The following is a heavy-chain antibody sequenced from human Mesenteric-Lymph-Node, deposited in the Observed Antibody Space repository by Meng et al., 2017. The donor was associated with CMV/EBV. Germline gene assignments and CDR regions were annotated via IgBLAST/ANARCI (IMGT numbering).Heavy chain of an antibody. V-gene: IGHV4-61*01. CDR3: ARRGTNGWYDY. CDR1: GGSITSSSYY. D-gene: IGHD6-19*01. Sequence: SETLSLTCTVSGGSITSSSYYWSWIRQPPGKGLEWIGYIYYSGSTNYHPSLKNRVSISVDTSKNQFSLKLRSVTAADTAIYYCARRGTNGWYDYWGQGTLVTVSS. J-gene: IGHJ4*02. CDR2: IYYSGST.